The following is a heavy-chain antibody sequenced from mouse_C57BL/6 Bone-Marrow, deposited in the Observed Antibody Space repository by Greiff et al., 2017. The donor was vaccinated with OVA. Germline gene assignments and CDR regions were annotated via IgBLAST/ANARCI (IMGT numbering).Heavy chain of an antibody. CDR3: ARNYGNPAWFAY. J-gene: IGHJ3*01. D-gene: IGHD2-1*01. Sequence: DVMLVESGGGLVQPGGSLKLSCAASGFTFSDYYMYWVRQTPEKRLEWVAYISNGGGSTYYPDTVKGRFTISRDNAKNTLYLQMSRLKSEDTAMYYCARNYGNPAWFAYWGQGTLVTVSA. CDR1: GFTFSDYY. V-gene: IGHV5-12*01. CDR2: ISNGGGST.